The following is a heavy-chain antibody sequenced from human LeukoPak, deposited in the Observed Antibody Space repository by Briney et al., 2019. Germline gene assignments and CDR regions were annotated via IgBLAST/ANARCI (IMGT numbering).Heavy chain of an antibody. V-gene: IGHV3-43*02. J-gene: IGHJ6*02. Sequence: PGGSLRLSCAASGFTSNSYAMGWVRQAPGKGLEWVSLISGDGGSTYYADSVKGRFTISRDNSKNSLYLQMNSLRTEDTALYYCAKELGYSSSWPMDVWGQGTTVTVSS. CDR2: ISGDGGST. D-gene: IGHD6-13*01. CDR3: AKELGYSSSWPMDV. CDR1: GFTSNSYA.